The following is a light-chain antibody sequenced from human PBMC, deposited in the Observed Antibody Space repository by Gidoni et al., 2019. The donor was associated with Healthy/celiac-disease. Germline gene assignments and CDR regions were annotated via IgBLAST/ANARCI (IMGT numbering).Light chain of an antibody. V-gene: IGLV3-1*01. CDR1: KLGDKY. J-gene: IGLJ2*01. CDR2: QDS. CDR3: QAWDSSTVV. Sequence: SYELTPPPAVSVAPGQTASITCSGDKLGDKYACWYQQKPGQCPVLVIYQDSKRPSGIPERFSGSNSGNTATLTIGGTQAMDEADYYCQAWDSSTVVFGGGTKLTVL.